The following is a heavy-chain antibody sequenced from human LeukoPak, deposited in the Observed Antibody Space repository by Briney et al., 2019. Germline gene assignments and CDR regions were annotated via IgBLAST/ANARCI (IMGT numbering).Heavy chain of an antibody. V-gene: IGHV1-46*01. Sequence: ASVKVSCQASGYTFSGFYVHWMRQAPGQGLEWMGIIKVSGGRTDYAQKFQGRVTMTRDMSTSTVYMELSNLRSEDTAVYYCAREPPESYHFDYWGQGTLVTVSS. D-gene: IGHD2-2*01. CDR3: AREPPESYHFDY. CDR1: GYTFSGFY. J-gene: IGHJ4*02. CDR2: IKVSGGRT.